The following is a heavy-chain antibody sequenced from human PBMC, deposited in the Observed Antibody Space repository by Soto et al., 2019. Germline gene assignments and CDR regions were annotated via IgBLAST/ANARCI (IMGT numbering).Heavy chain of an antibody. V-gene: IGHV1-18*01. CDR1: GYTFTSYG. CDR3: ARDYRIAAAGNWFDP. J-gene: IGHJ5*02. CDR2: ISAYNGNT. D-gene: IGHD6-13*01. Sequence: ASVKVSCTASGYTFTSYGISWVRQAPGQGLEWMGWISAYNGNTNYAQKLQGRVTMTTDTSTSTAYMELRSLGSDDTAVYYCARDYRIAAAGNWFDPWGQGTLVTVS.